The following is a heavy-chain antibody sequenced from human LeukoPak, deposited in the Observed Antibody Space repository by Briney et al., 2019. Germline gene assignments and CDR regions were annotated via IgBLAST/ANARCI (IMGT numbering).Heavy chain of an antibody. CDR1: GYTFTSYA. CDR2: INAGNGNI. V-gene: IGHV1-3*01. D-gene: IGHD2-2*01. CDR3: ARARAYCSSTSCYYFDY. Sequence: ASVKVSCKASGYTFTSYAMHWVRQAPGQRLEWMGWINAGNGNIKYSQKFQGRVTITRDTSASTAYMELSSLRSEDTAVYYCARARAYCSSTSCYYFDYWGQGTLVTVSS. J-gene: IGHJ4*02.